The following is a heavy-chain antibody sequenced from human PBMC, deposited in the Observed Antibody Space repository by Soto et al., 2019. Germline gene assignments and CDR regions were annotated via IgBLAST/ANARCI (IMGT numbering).Heavy chain of an antibody. CDR3: ARIVTGTQYYFDF. CDR2: IFYNGIT. V-gene: IGHV4-39*02. J-gene: IGHJ4*02. D-gene: IGHD1-1*01. CDR1: GGSISSISHS. Sequence: RSLTCTVSGGSISSISHSWGWIRQSPGQGLEWIGNIFYNGITYYNPSLKSRVTISADTSKNHFSLKLRSVTVADTAVYSCARIVTGTQYYFDFWGQGSLVTVSS.